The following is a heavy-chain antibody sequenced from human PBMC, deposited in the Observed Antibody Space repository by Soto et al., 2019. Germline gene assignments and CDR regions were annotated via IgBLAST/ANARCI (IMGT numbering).Heavy chain of an antibody. CDR2: IRSKAYGGTT. CDR3: TRAIRDYDFWSGYGMDV. J-gene: IGHJ6*02. V-gene: IGHV3-49*03. Sequence: GGSLRLSCTASGFTFGDYAMSWFRQAPGKGLEWVGFIRSKAYGGTTEYAASVKGRFTISRDDSKSIAYLQMNSLKTEDTAVYYCTRAIRDYDFWSGYGMDVWGQGTTVTVSS. CDR1: GFTFGDYA. D-gene: IGHD3-3*01.